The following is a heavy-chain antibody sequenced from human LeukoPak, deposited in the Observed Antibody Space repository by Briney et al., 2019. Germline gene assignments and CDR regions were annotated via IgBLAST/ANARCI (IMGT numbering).Heavy chain of an antibody. J-gene: IGHJ4*02. D-gene: IGHD6-19*01. Sequence: GGSLRLSCAASGFTFSSYWMSWVREAPGKGLEWVANIIQEGSEKYYVDSVKGRFAISRDNAKNSLYLQMNSLRAEDTAMYYCAREGGWYIDYWGQGTLVTVSS. V-gene: IGHV3-7*03. CDR2: IIQEGSEK. CDR1: GFTFSSYW. CDR3: AREGGWYIDY.